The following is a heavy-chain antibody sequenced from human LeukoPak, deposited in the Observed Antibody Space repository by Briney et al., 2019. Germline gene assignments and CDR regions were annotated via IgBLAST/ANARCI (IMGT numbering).Heavy chain of an antibody. J-gene: IGHJ4*02. Sequence: SVKVSCKASGGTFSSYAISWVRQAPGQGLEWMGRIIPIFGTANYAQKFQGRVTITTDESTSTAYMELSSLRSDDTAVYYCARDPGVRNWNGPQFDYWGQGTLVTVSS. CDR1: GGTFSSYA. CDR3: ARDPGVRNWNGPQFDY. CDR2: IIPIFGTA. D-gene: IGHD1-20*01. V-gene: IGHV1-69*05.